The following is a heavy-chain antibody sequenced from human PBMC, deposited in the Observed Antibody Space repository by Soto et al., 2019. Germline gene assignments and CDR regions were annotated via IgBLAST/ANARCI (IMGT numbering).Heavy chain of an antibody. J-gene: IGHJ6*02. CDR3: ARDRRSSSWRWDYYYCGMDV. V-gene: IGHV1-69*06. Sequence: QVQLVQSGAEVKKPGSSVKVSCKASGGTFSSYAISWVRQAPGQGLEWMGGIIPIFGTANYAQKFQGRVTITADKSTSTAYMELSSLRSEDTAVYYCARDRRSSSWRWDYYYCGMDVWGRGTTV. CDR2: IIPIFGTA. CDR1: GGTFSSYA. D-gene: IGHD6-13*01.